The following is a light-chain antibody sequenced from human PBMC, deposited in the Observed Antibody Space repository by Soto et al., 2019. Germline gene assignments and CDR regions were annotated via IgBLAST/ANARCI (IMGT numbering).Light chain of an antibody. CDR1: QSVSSSY. J-gene: IGKJ1*01. CDR2: GAS. Sequence: EIVLTQSPGTLSLSPGERATLSCRASQSVSSSYVAWYQQKPGQAPRLLIYGASSRATGIPERFSGSGSGTHFTLTIGRVESEVYVVYYCPQYGSPWTFGQGTKVEIK. CDR3: PQYGSPWT. V-gene: IGKV3-20*01.